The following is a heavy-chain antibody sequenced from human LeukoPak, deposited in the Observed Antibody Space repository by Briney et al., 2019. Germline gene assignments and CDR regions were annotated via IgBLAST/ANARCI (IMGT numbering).Heavy chain of an antibody. CDR3: AREGAGEQWLVPDAFDT. J-gene: IGHJ3*02. CDR1: GFTVSSNY. D-gene: IGHD6-19*01. Sequence: GGSLRLSCAASGFTVSSNYMSWVRQAPGKGLEWVSVIYSGGSTYYADSVKGRFTISRDNSKNTLYLQMNSLRAEDTAVYYCAREGAGEQWLVPDAFDTWGQGTMVTVSS. V-gene: IGHV3-53*01. CDR2: IYSGGST.